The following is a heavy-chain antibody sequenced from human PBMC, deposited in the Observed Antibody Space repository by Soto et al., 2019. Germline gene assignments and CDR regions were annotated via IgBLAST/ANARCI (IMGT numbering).Heavy chain of an antibody. CDR1: GFTFSGYW. V-gene: IGHV3-7*05. CDR3: AREAV. CDR2: IKQDGSEQ. J-gene: IGHJ6*02. Sequence: EVQLVESGGGLVQPGVSLRLSCAASGFTFSGYWMSWVRQAPGKGLEWVANIKQDGSEQFYVDSVKGRFTISRDNAKNSLCLQMNSLRDEVTAVYYCAREAVWGQGTTVTGSS.